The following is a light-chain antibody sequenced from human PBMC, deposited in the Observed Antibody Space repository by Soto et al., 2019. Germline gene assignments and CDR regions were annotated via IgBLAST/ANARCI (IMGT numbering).Light chain of an antibody. CDR3: SSYAGSNNYV. Sequence: QSALTQPPSASGSPGQSVTVSCTGTSSDIGVYHYVSWYQQHPGKAPKLLIYEVTKRPSGVPDRFSGSKSGNTASLTVSGLQADDEADYYCSSYAGSNNYVFGTGTKLTV. V-gene: IGLV2-8*01. CDR1: SSDIGVYHY. CDR2: EVT. J-gene: IGLJ1*01.